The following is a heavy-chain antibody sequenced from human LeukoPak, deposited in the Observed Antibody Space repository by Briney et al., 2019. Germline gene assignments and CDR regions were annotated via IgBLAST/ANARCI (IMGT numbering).Heavy chain of an antibody. CDR2: ISVYNSNT. CDR1: DYTFNNYA. CDR3: ARTSAYGSSWHSY. D-gene: IGHD6-13*01. Sequence: ASVKVSCKASDYTFNNYAINWVRQAPGQGLEWMGWISVYNSNTNDAQKFQGRVTVTTDTSTNTAYMELRSLRSDDTAVYYYARTSAYGSSWHSYWGQGTLVTVSS. J-gene: IGHJ4*02. V-gene: IGHV1-18*01.